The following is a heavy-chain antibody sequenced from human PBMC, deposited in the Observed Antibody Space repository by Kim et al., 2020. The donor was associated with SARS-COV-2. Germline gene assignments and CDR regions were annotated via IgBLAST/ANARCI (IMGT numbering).Heavy chain of an antibody. Sequence: GGSLRLSCAASGFTFSSYAMSWVRQAPGKGLEWVSAISGSGGSTYYADSVKGRFTISRDNSKNTLYLQMNSLRAEDTAVYYCAKGAGRFGEFFYYYYGMDVWGQGTTVTVSS. CDR3: AKGAGRFGEFFYYYYGMDV. CDR1: GFTFSSYA. V-gene: IGHV3-23*01. J-gene: IGHJ6*02. D-gene: IGHD3-10*01. CDR2: ISGSGGST.